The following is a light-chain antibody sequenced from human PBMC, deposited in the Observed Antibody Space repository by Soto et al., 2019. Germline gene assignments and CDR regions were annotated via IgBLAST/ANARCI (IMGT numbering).Light chain of an antibody. Sequence: QSVLTQPASVSGSPGQSLTISCTGTSSDVGGSKLVSWYQHHPGKAPKLIIYEDTKRPSGVSTRFSGSKSGNTASLTISGLQAEDEADYYCCSYASSATWVFGGGTKVTVL. CDR2: EDT. V-gene: IGLV2-23*01. CDR1: SSDVGGSKL. CDR3: CSYASSATWV. J-gene: IGLJ3*02.